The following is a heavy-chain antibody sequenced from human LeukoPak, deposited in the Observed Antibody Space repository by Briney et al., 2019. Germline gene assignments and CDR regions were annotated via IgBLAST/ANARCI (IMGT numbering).Heavy chain of an antibody. CDR3: ARWITLAGFWYFDL. V-gene: IGHV4-59*04. CDR1: GGSISSYY. Sequence: SETLSLTCTVSGGSISSYYWSWIRQPPGKRLEWIGNVYYTGYTYYNPSLKSRVTISIDPSKKQFFLNLKSVTAADTAVYYCARWITLAGFWYFDLWGRGTLVSVSS. D-gene: IGHD6-19*01. J-gene: IGHJ2*01. CDR2: VYYTGYT.